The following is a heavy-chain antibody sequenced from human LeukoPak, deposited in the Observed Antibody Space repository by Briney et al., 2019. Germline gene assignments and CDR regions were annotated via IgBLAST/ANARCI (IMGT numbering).Heavy chain of an antibody. D-gene: IGHD3-22*01. V-gene: IGHV1-18*01. CDR3: ARARLTMIVVAANAFDI. Sequence: ASVKVSCKSSGYTFTSYGISWVRQAPGQGLEWMGWISAYNSNTNYAQKLQGRVTMTTDTSTSTAYMELRSLGSDDTAVYYCARARLTMIVVAANAFDIWGQGTMVTVSS. CDR1: GYTFTSYG. J-gene: IGHJ3*02. CDR2: ISAYNSNT.